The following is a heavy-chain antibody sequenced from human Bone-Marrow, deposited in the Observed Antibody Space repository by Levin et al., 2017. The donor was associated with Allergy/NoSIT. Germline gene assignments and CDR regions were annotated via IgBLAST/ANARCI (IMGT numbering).Heavy chain of an antibody. D-gene: IGHD3-16*01. Sequence: LTCAASGFTFSSYAMHWVRQAPGKGLEWVAVISYDGSNKYYADSVKGRFTISRDNSKNTLYLQMNSLRAEDTAVYYCARENYGWFDPWGQGTLVTVSS. CDR1: GFTFSSYA. CDR2: ISYDGSNK. J-gene: IGHJ5*02. V-gene: IGHV3-30*04. CDR3: ARENYGWFDP.